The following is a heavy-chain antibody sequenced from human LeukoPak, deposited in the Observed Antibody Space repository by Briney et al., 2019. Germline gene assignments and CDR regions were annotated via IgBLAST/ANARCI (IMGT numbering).Heavy chain of an antibody. V-gene: IGHV1-58*02. Sequence: ASLKLSCKASGFTFTSSAMQWVRKARGQSLEWIGWIVVGSGNTNYAQKFQERVTITRDMSTSTAYMELSSLRSEDRAVYYCALSTLTSSAGLGYWGQGTLVTVSS. J-gene: IGHJ4*02. CDR3: ALSTLTSSAGLGY. CDR2: IVVGSGNT. CDR1: GFTFTSSA.